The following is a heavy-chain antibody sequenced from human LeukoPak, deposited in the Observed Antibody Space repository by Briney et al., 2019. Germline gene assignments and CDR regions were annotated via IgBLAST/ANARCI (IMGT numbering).Heavy chain of an antibody. CDR3: AKDLTYSCDY. Sequence: GGSLRLSCAASGFTFSSYAMSWVRQAPGKGLEWVSAISGSGGSAYYADSVKGRFTISRDNSKNTLDLQMNSLRAEDTALYYCAKDLTYSCDYWGQGTLVIVSS. J-gene: IGHJ4*02. CDR2: ISGSGGSA. D-gene: IGHD2-21*01. V-gene: IGHV3-23*01. CDR1: GFTFSSYA.